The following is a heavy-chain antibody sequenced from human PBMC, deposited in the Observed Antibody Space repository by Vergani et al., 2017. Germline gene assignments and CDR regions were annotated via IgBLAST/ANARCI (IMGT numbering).Heavy chain of an antibody. J-gene: IGHJ4*02. CDR3: ARGHWLPTLSFDY. V-gene: IGHV1-2*02. Sequence: QVQLVQSGAEVEKPGASVKVPCKASGYTFTGYYMHLVRQAPGQGLEWMGWINPNSGGTNYAQKFQGRVTMTRDTSISPAYMELRRLRSDDTAVYYCARGHWLPTLSFDYWGQGTLVTVSS. CDR1: GYTFTGYY. CDR2: INPNSGGT. D-gene: IGHD6-19*01.